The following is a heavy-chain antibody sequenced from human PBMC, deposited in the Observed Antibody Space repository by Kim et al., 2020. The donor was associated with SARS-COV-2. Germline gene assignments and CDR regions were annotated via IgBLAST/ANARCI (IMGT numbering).Heavy chain of an antibody. D-gene: IGHD3-22*01. CDR2: ISSSSSYT. CDR3: ASYPDYYDSSGYQAVNY. J-gene: IGHJ4*02. CDR1: GFTFSDYY. V-gene: IGHV3-11*03. Sequence: GGSLRLSCAASGFTFSDYYMSWIRQAPGKGLEWVSYISSSSSYTNYADSVKGRFTISRDNAKNSLYLQMNSLRAEDTAVYYCASYPDYYDSSGYQAVNYWGQGTLVTVSS.